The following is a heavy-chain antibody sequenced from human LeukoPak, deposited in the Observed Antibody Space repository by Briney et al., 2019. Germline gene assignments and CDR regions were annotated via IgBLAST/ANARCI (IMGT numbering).Heavy chain of an antibody. CDR3: ATSLRGYDSSGLNWFDP. D-gene: IGHD3-22*01. CDR2: FDPEDGET. CDR1: GYTLTELS. Sequence: ASVKVSCKVSGYTLTELSMHWVRQAPGKGLEWMGGFDPEDGETIYAQKFQGRVTMTEDTSTDTAYMELSSLRSEDTAVYYCATSLRGYDSSGLNWFDPWGQGTLVTVSS. V-gene: IGHV1-24*01. J-gene: IGHJ5*02.